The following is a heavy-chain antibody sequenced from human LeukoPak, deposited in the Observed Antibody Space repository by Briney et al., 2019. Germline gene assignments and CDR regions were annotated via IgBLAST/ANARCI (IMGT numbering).Heavy chain of an antibody. J-gene: IGHJ3*02. D-gene: IGHD6-19*01. CDR1: GGTFSSYA. CDR3: ATAVAGTLDAFDI. CDR2: IIPIFGTA. V-gene: IGHV1-69*06. Sequence: SVKVSCKASGGTFSSYAISWVRQAPGQGLEWMGGIIPIFGTANYAQKFQGRVTITADKSTSTAYMELSSLRSEDTAVYYCATAVAGTLDAFDIWGQGTMVTVSS.